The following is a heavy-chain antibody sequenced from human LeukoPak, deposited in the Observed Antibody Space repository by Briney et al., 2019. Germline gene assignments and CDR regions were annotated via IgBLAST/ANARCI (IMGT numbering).Heavy chain of an antibody. CDR2: IYETGHT. D-gene: IGHD5-12*01. V-gene: IGHV4-59*08. CDR3: ARHFLRGGFDS. CDR1: GGSINNYY. Sequence: SETLSLTCTVSGGSINNYYWSWIRQPPGKGLEWIAYIYETGHTGYNPSLKARVTFSLDTSKNQFSLKLNSVTAADTAVYYCARHFLRGGFDSWGQGTLVAVSS. J-gene: IGHJ4*02.